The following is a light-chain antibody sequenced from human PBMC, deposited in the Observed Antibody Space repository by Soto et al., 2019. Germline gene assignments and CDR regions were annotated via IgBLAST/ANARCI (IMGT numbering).Light chain of an antibody. Sequence: QSAPTQPPSASGSPGQSVTFSCTGTSVGVGGYNYVSWYQQYPGKAPKLMIYEVYKRHSGVPDRFSGSKSGNTASLTVSGLQPEDEADYYCSAYAGSSTWVFGGGTKVTVL. CDR1: SVGVGGYNY. CDR2: EVY. V-gene: IGLV2-8*01. CDR3: SAYAGSSTWV. J-gene: IGLJ2*01.